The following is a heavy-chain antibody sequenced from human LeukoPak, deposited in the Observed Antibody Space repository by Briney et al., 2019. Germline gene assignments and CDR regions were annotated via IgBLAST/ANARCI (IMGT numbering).Heavy chain of an antibody. Sequence: ASVKVSCRASGYTFTSYGISWVRQAPGQGLEWMGWISAYNGNTNYAQKLQGRVTMTTDTSTSTAYMELRSLRSDDTAVYYCAGGERWLQSRGDAFDIWGQGTVVTVSS. CDR2: ISAYNGNT. D-gene: IGHD5-24*01. CDR3: AGGERWLQSRGDAFDI. CDR1: GYTFTSYG. V-gene: IGHV1-18*01. J-gene: IGHJ3*02.